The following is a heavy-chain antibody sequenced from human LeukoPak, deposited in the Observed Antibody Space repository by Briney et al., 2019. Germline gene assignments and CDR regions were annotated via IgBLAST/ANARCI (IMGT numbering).Heavy chain of an antibody. Sequence: GGSLRLSCAASGFTFITYSMSWVRQAPGKGLEWVSSISSSSSSYIYYADSVKGRFTISRDNSKNTLYLQMNSLRAEDTAVYYCARQWLINGWGQGILVTVSS. D-gene: IGHD6-19*01. J-gene: IGHJ4*02. CDR1: GFTFITYS. V-gene: IGHV3-21*04. CDR3: ARQWLING. CDR2: ISSSSSSYI.